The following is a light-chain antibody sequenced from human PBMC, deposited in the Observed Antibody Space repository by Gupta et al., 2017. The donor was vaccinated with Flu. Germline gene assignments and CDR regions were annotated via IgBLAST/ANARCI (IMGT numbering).Light chain of an antibody. CDR3: PGWDSSSLVV. Sequence: GKTARITCGGNNIGSKSVHWYQQKPGQAPVLGVFDAGGRPSGIPDRFSGSNSGHTATLTISRVQAGDEADYFCPGWDSSSLVVFGGGTTPAV. CDR1: NIGSKS. CDR2: DAG. V-gene: IGLV3-21*03. J-gene: IGLJ2*01.